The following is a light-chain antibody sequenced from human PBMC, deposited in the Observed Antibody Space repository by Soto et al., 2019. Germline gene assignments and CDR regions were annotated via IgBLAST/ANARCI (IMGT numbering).Light chain of an antibody. V-gene: IGKV1-39*01. CDR1: QSISSY. CDR3: QQSYSNPRT. Sequence: IQLTQSASSLSASVGARVTITCRASQSISSYLNWYQHKPGKAPNLLIYAATTLQSGVPSRFSGSGSGTDFTLTISSLQPEDFATYYCQQSYSNPRTFGQGTKVDIK. J-gene: IGKJ1*01. CDR2: AAT.